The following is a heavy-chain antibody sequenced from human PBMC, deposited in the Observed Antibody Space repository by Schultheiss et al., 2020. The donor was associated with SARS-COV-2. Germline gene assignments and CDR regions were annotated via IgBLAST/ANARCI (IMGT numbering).Heavy chain of an antibody. CDR2: ISAYNGNT. Sequence: ASVKVSCKASGYTFTSYGISWVRQAPGQGLEWMGWISAYNGNTNYAQKLQGRVTMTTDTSTSTAYMELRSLRSDDTAVYYCATAVRDGYKILGGFDYWGQGTLVTVSS. J-gene: IGHJ4*02. CDR3: ATAVRDGYKILGGFDY. D-gene: IGHD5-24*01. V-gene: IGHV1-18*04. CDR1: GYTFTSYG.